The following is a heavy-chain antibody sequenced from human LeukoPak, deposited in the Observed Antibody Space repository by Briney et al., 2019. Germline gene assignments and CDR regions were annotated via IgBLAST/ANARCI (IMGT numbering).Heavy chain of an antibody. D-gene: IGHD3-22*01. J-gene: IGHJ3*02. CDR2: INTNTGNP. CDR1: GYTFTSYA. Sequence: ASVKVSCKASGYTFTSYAMNWVRQAPGQGLEWMGWINTNTGNPTYAQGFTGRFVFSLDTSVSTAYLQISSLKAEDTAVYYCARVYYDSNEAAFDIWGQGTMVTVSS. V-gene: IGHV7-4-1*02. CDR3: ARVYYDSNEAAFDI.